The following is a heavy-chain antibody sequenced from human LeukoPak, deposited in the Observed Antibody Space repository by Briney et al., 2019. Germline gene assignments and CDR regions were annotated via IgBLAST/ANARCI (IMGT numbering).Heavy chain of an antibody. J-gene: IGHJ6*02. Sequence: PETLSLTCTVSGGSISSYYWSWIRQPPGKGLEWIGYIYYSGSTNYNPSLMSRVTISVDTSKNQFSLKLSSVTAADTAVYYCARGGPHYGMDVWGQGTTVTVSS. CDR1: GGSISSYY. CDR2: IYYSGST. CDR3: ARGGPHYGMDV. D-gene: IGHD3-16*01. V-gene: IGHV4-59*08.